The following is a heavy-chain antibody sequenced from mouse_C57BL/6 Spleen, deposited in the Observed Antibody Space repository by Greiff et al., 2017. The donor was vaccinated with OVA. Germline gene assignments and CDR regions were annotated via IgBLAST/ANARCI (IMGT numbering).Heavy chain of an antibody. Sequence: VQLVESGAELVKPGASVKISCKASGYAFSSYWMNWVKQRPGKGLEWIGQIYPGDGDTNYNGKFKGKATLTADKSSSTAYMQLSSLTSEDSAVYFCARVGIYDYDGRYYAMDYWGQGTSVTVSS. J-gene: IGHJ4*01. CDR3: ARVGIYDYDGRYYAMDY. CDR1: GYAFSSYW. V-gene: IGHV1-80*01. D-gene: IGHD2-4*01. CDR2: IYPGDGDT.